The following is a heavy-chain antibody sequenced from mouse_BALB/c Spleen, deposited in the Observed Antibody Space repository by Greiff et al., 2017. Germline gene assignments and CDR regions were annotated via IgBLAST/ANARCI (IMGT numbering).Heavy chain of an antibody. CDR2: ISYSGST. J-gene: IGHJ2*01. CDR3: ARAYYGSSLGY. CDR1: GYSITSDYA. D-gene: IGHD1-1*01. V-gene: IGHV3-2*02. Sequence: EVKLVESGPGLVKPSQSLSLTCTVTGYSITSDYAWNWIRQFPGNKLEWMGYISYSGSTSYNPSLKSRISITRDTSKNQFFLQLNSVTTEDTATYYCARAYYGSSLGYWGQGTTLTVSS.